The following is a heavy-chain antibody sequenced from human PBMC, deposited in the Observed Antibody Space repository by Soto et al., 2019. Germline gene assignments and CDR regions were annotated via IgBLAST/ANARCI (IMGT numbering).Heavy chain of an antibody. CDR1: GYTFTGYY. V-gene: IGHV1-2*04. D-gene: IGHD6-19*01. Sequence: ASVKVSCKASGYTFTGYYMHWVRQAPGQGLEWMGWINPNSGGTNYAQKFQGWVTMTRDTSISTAYMELSRLRSDDTAVYYCARGSSGPDLYGMDVWGQGTTVTVSS. CDR3: ARGSSGPDLYGMDV. J-gene: IGHJ6*02. CDR2: INPNSGGT.